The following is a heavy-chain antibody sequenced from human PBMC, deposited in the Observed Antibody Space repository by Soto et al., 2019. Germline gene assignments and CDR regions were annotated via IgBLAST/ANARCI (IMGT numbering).Heavy chain of an antibody. Sequence: GESLKISCNGVGYKFRISWIGWVRQMPGKGLDWMGIIKPGTSDRRYSPSCRGHVTISADEAVSTAYLQSSSLKASDTAMYYCARQLSTICDSWGQGTLLSV. D-gene: IGHD2-2*01. J-gene: IGHJ4*02. V-gene: IGHV5-51*01. CDR1: GYKFRISW. CDR2: IKPGTSDR. CDR3: ARQLSTICDS.